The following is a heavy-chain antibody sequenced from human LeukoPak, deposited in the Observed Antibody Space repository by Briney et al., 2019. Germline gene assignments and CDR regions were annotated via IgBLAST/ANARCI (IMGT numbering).Heavy chain of an antibody. Sequence: GASVKVSCKASGYTFTSYAVQWVRQAPGQSLEWMGWINAGNGNTKYSQEFQGRVTITRDTSASTAYMELNSLRAEDTAVYYCARDIGRFLEWLRFDYWGQGTLVTVSS. CDR1: GYTFTSYA. D-gene: IGHD3-3*01. CDR3: ARDIGRFLEWLRFDY. CDR2: INAGNGNT. V-gene: IGHV1-3*03. J-gene: IGHJ4*02.